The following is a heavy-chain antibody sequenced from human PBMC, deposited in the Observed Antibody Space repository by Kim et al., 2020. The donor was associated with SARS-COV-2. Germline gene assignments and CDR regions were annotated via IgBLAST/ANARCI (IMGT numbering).Heavy chain of an antibody. V-gene: IGHV3-72*01. Sequence: EYAAFVKGRFTLLRDDSKNLVYLQMNSLKTEDAGVYYCARDAGLYYYGLDVWGPGTTVTISS. CDR3: ARDAGLYYYGLDV. J-gene: IGHJ6*02.